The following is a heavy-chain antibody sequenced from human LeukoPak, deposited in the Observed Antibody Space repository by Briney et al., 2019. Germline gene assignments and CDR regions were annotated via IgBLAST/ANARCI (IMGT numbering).Heavy chain of an antibody. CDR3: AREGGYDKKFDY. J-gene: IGHJ4*02. V-gene: IGHV4-34*01. D-gene: IGHD5-12*01. CDR1: GGSFSGYY. CDR2: INHSGST. Sequence: TSETLSLTCAVYGGSFSGYYWSWIRQPPGKGLEWIGEINHSGSTNHNPSLKSRVTISVDTSKHQFSLKLSSVTAADTAVYYCAREGGYDKKFDYWGQGTLVTVSS.